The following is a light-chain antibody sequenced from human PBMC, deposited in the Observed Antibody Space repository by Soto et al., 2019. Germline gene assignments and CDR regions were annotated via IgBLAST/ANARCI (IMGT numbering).Light chain of an antibody. CDR2: DAS. V-gene: IGKV3-11*01. Sequence: EIVLTQSPATLSLSPGERVTLSCRASQSVSSYLAWYQQKRGQAPRLLIYDASNRATGIPARFSGSGSGTYFTLTISSLEPDDFAVYYCQQRSNWPLTFGGGTKVEIK. CDR1: QSVSSY. J-gene: IGKJ4*01. CDR3: QQRSNWPLT.